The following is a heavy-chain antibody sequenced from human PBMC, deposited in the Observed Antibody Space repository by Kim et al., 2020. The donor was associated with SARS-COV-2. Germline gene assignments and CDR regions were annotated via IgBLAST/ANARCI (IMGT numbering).Heavy chain of an antibody. CDR3: ATQYSSGLYYFDY. CDR1: GFTFSSYS. V-gene: IGHV3-21*01. CDR2: ISSSSSYI. Sequence: GGSLRLSCAASGFTFSSYSMNWVRQAPGKGLEWVSSISSSSSYIYYADSVKGRFTTSRDNAKNSLYLQMNSLRAEDTAVYYCATQYSSGLYYFDYWGQGTLVTVSS. J-gene: IGHJ4*02. D-gene: IGHD6-19*01.